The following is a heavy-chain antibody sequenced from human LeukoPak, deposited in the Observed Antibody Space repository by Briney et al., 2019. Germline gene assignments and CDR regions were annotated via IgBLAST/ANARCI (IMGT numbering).Heavy chain of an antibody. CDR3: ARVPYYYDSSGYYYFDY. CDR2: IYPGDSDT. Sequence: GESLKISCKGSGYSFTSYWIGWVRQMPGKGLEWMGIIYPGDSDTRYSPSFQGQVTISADKSISTAYLQWSSLKASDTAMYYCARVPYYYDSSGYYYFDYWGQGTLVTVS. D-gene: IGHD3-22*01. J-gene: IGHJ4*02. V-gene: IGHV5-51*01. CDR1: GYSFTSYW.